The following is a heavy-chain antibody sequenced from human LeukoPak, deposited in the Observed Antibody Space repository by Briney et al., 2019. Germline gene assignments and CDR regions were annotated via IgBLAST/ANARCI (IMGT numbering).Heavy chain of an antibody. CDR1: GFTFSSYA. CDR2: ISYDGSNK. Sequence: GKSLRLSCAASGFTFSSYAMHWGRQAPGKGLEWVAVISYDGSNKYYADSVKGRFTISRDNSKNTLYLQMNSLRAEDTAVYYCARGAVALDYWGQGTLVTVSS. J-gene: IGHJ4*02. CDR3: ARGAVALDY. D-gene: IGHD6-19*01. V-gene: IGHV3-30-3*01.